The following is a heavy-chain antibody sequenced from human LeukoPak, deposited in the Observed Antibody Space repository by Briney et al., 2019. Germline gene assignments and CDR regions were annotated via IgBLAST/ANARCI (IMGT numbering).Heavy chain of an antibody. J-gene: IGHJ5*02. V-gene: IGHV1-46*01. D-gene: IGHD3-10*01. Sequence: GASVKVSCKASGYTFTSYYMHWVRQAPGQGLEWMGIINPSGGSTSYAQKFQGRVTMTRDMSTSTAYMELRSLRSDDTAVYYCARDRRAMVRGVTRPSYGLFDPWGQGTLVTVSS. CDR3: ARDRRAMVRGVTRPSYGLFDP. CDR2: INPSGGST. CDR1: GYTFTSYY.